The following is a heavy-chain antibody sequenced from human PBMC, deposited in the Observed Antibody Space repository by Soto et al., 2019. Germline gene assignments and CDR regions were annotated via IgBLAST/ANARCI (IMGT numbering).Heavy chain of an antibody. CDR2: ISAYNGNT. J-gene: IGHJ3*02. CDR3: ARHHAGLGGKDAFDT. V-gene: IGHV1-18*01. Sequence: QVQLVQSGAEVKKPGASVKVSCKASGYTFTSYGISWVRQAPGQGLEWMGWISAYNGNTNYSQKVRGRVIKTTDTPPSTAYMRLRSLRSDDTAVYYCARHHAGLGGKDAFDTCGQGTMVTVSS. CDR1: GYTFTSYG. D-gene: IGHD3-16*01.